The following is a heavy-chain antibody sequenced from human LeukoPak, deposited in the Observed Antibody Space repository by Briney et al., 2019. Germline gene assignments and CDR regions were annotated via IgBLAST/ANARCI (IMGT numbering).Heavy chain of an antibody. CDR2: IYYSGST. CDR3: ASSSAVAGNYDY. D-gene: IGHD6-19*01. Sequence: SETLSLTCAVYGGSFSGYYWSWIRQPPGKGLEWIGYIYYSGSTNYNPSLKSRVTISVDTSKNQFSLKLSSVTAADTAVYYWASSSAVAGNYDYWGQGTLVTVSS. J-gene: IGHJ4*02. CDR1: GGSFSGYY. V-gene: IGHV4-59*01.